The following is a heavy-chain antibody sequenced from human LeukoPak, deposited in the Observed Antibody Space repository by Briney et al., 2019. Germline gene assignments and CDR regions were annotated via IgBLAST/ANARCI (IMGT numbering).Heavy chain of an antibody. CDR1: GVSISSSSYY. V-gene: IGHV4-61*03. CDR2: IYYSGRT. Sequence: SETLSLTCTVSGVSISSSSYYWSWIRQPPGKGLEWIGYIYYSGRTSYNPSLKSRVTISVDTSKNHFSLTLSSVTAADTAVYYCASRKLGNDYWGQGTLVTVSS. J-gene: IGHJ4*02. D-gene: IGHD7-27*01. CDR3: ASRKLGNDY.